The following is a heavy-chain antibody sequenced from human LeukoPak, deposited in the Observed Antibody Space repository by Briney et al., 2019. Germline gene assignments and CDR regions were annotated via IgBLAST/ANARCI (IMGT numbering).Heavy chain of an antibody. CDR2: VSGRDTST. D-gene: IGHD3-9*01. J-gene: IGHJ4*02. Sequence: GGSLRLSCAASGFTFSNYAMSWVRQAPGEGLEWVSAVSGRDTSTYYTDSVKGRFTISRDNSKNTLYLQMNSLSAEDTAIYYCAKWGDYDVLTGYYDSDYWGQGTLVTVSS. CDR1: GFTFSNYA. V-gene: IGHV3-23*01. CDR3: AKWGDYDVLTGYYDSDY.